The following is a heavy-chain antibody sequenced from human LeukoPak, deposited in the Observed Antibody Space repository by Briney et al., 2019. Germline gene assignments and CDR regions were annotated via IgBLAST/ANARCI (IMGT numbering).Heavy chain of an antibody. Sequence: PGGSLRLSCAASGFTFSSYGMHWVRQAPGKGLEWVAVIWYDGSNKYYADSVKGRFTISRDNSKNTLYLQMNSLRAEDTAVYYCAKDLVIGYCSSTSCYHYYGMDVWGQGTTVTVSS. D-gene: IGHD2-2*01. V-gene: IGHV3-30*02. CDR2: IWYDGSNK. CDR3: AKDLVIGYCSSTSCYHYYGMDV. J-gene: IGHJ6*02. CDR1: GFTFSSYG.